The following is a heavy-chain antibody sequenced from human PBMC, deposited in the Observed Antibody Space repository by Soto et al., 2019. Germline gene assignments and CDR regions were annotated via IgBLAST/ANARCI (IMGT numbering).Heavy chain of an antibody. CDR2: INPDSGAT. CDR1: GYTFTGYY. J-gene: IGHJ4*02. Sequence: ASVKVACKASGYTFTGYYLHWVRQAPGQGLEWMGWINPDSGATTYAPNFQGRVTLTRDTAINTAYMALSSLRSDDTAVYYCAKDSNWSYMDYWGQGTQVTVSS. D-gene: IGHD4-4*01. CDR3: AKDSNWSYMDY. V-gene: IGHV1-2*02.